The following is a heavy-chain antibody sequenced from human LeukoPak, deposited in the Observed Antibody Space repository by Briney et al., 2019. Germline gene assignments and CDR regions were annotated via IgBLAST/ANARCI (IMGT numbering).Heavy chain of an antibody. CDR1: GYTFTGYY. CDR2: INPNSGGT. Sequence: ASVKVSCKASGYTFTGYYMHWVRQAPGQGLEWMGWINPNSGGTNYAQKFQGRVTMTRDTSTSTAYMELRSLRSDDTAVYYCARVGGDYYGSGSYSPGPYYMDVWGKGTTVTISS. J-gene: IGHJ6*03. CDR3: ARVGGDYYGSGSYSPGPYYMDV. D-gene: IGHD3-10*01. V-gene: IGHV1-2*02.